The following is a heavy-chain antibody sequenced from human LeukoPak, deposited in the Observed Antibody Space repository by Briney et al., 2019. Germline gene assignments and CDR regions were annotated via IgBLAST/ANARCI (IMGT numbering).Heavy chain of an antibody. CDR2: IYYTGST. Sequence: SSETLSLTCTVSGGAISSYYCSWSRQPPGKGLEWIGYIYYTGSTSYNPSLKSRVTISVDTSKNHFSLNLSSVTAADTAVYYCARAVSGYYFDYWGQGTLVAVSS. CDR3: ARAVSGYYFDY. J-gene: IGHJ4*02. CDR1: GGAISSYY. V-gene: IGHV4-59*01. D-gene: IGHD6-19*01.